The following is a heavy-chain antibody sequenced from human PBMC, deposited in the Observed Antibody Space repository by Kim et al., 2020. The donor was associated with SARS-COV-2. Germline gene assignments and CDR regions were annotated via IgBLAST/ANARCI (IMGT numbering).Heavy chain of an antibody. CDR3: EAEGMIAAAGTGYAFDI. V-gene: IGHV3-23*01. CDR1: GFTFSSYA. Sequence: GGSLRLSCAASGFTFSSYAMSWVRQAPGKGLEWVSAISGSGGSTYYADSVKGRFTISRDNSKNTLYLQMNSLRAEDTAVYYCEAEGMIAAAGTGYAFDIWGQGTMVTVSS. CDR2: ISGSGGST. D-gene: IGHD6-13*01. J-gene: IGHJ3*02.